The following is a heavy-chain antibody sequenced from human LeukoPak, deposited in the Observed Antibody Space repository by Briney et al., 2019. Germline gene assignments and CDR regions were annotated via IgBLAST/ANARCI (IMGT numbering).Heavy chain of an antibody. CDR1: GGTLSSYT. V-gene: IGHV1-69*02. D-gene: IGHD1-26*01. Sequence: SVKVSCKASGGTLSSYTISWVRQAPGQGLEWMGRIIPILGIANYAQKFQGRVTITADKSTSTAYMELSSLRSEDTAVYYCARMGHSGSPFDYWGQGTLVTVSS. CDR3: ARMGHSGSPFDY. J-gene: IGHJ4*02. CDR2: IIPILGIA.